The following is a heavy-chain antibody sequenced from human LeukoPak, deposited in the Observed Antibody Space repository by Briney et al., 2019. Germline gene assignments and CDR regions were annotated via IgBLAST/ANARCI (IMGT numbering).Heavy chain of an antibody. J-gene: IGHJ4*02. CDR1: GDSLTSTSYY. D-gene: IGHD4-23*01. CDR3: VRSHGGY. Sequence: SETLSLTCTVSGDSLTSTSYYWGWPRQPRGKGLGWVGLMSYSGTSSYNPSLESRVTISEDASKNQFSPKETSVTGADPVFYLFVRSHGGYWGQGTLVTVSS. V-gene: IGHV4-39*01. CDR2: MSYSGTS.